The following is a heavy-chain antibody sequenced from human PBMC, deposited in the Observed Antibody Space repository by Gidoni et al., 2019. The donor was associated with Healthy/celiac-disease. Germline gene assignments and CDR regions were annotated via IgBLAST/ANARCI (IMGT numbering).Heavy chain of an antibody. CDR3: ARRTSPGYCSSTSCYNRVSWFDP. CDR2: IYYSGSN. D-gene: IGHD2-2*02. V-gene: IGHV4-39*01. Sequence: QLQLQESGPGLVKPSETLSPTCTVSGGSISSCSYYWVWIRQPPGKGLEWIGSIYYSGSNYYNRSRKRRVTISVDTSKNQFSLKLSSVTAAETSVYYCARRTSPGYCSSTSCYNRVSWFDPWGQGTLVTVSS. J-gene: IGHJ5*02. CDR1: GGSISSCSYY.